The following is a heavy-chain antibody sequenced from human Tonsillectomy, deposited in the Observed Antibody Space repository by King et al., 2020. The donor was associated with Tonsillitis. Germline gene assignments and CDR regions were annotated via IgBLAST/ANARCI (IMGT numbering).Heavy chain of an antibody. D-gene: IGHD2-2*02. V-gene: IGHV4-39*01. CDR3: ASSYCTSTTCYNNYYYCMDV. CDR1: GGSISSSSYY. Sequence: QLQESGPGLVTPSETLSLTCTVSGGSISSSSYYWGWIRQPPGKGLEWVGSAYYSGSTFYNPSLRSRVTISVDTSKNQVSLKLSSVTAADTAVYYCASSYCTSTTCYNNYYYCMDVWGQGTTVTDSS. J-gene: IGHJ6*02. CDR2: AYYSGST.